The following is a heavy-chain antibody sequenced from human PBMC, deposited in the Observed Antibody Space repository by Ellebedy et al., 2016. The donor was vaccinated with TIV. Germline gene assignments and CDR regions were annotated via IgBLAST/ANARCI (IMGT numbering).Heavy chain of an antibody. J-gene: IGHJ4*02. CDR2: IYTSGST. V-gene: IGHV4-39*07. CDR3: TRGGTSYSDY. CDR1: GGSISSSSYY. D-gene: IGHD1-1*01. Sequence: GSLRLSCTVSGGSISSSSYYWGWIRQPPGKGLEWIGLIYTSGSTNYNPSLKSRVTMSVDTSKNQFSLKLSSVTAADTAMYYCTRGGTSYSDYWGQGTLVTVSS.